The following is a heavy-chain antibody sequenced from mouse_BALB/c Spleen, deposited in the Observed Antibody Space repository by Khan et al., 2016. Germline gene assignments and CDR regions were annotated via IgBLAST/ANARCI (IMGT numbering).Heavy chain of an antibody. D-gene: IGHD3-3*01. CDR2: ISYSGST. CDR3: ARGGLDY. V-gene: IGHV3-2*02. J-gene: IGHJ2*01. Sequence: EVQLQESGPGLVKPSQSLSLTCTVTGYSITSDYAWNWIRQFPGNKLEWMGYISYSGSTSYNPSLNSRISNTRDTSKNQFFLQLNSVTTEDTATYYCARGGLDYWGQGTTLTVSS. CDR1: GYSITSDYA.